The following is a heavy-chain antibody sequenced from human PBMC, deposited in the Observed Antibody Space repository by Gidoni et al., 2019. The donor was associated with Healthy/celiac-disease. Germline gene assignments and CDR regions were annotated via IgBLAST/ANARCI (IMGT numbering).Heavy chain of an antibody. CDR3: AKDIIHSSYSNYSHY. D-gene: IGHD4-4*01. V-gene: IGHV3-23*01. CDR2: ISGSGGST. CDR1: GFTFSSYA. J-gene: IGHJ4*02. Sequence: EVQLLESGGGLVQPGGSLRLSCAASGFTFSSYAMRWVRQAPGKGLEWVSAISGSGGSTYYADSVKGRFTISRDNSKNTLYLQMNSLRAEDTAVYYCAKDIIHSSYSNYSHYWGQGTLVTVSS.